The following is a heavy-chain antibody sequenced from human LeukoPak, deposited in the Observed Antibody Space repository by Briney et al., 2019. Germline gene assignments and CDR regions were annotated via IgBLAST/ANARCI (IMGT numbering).Heavy chain of an antibody. CDR3: ARDLSLGSGWYGY. V-gene: IGHV3-23*01. Sequence: GGSLRLSCAASGFTFSSYAMSWVRQAPGKGLEWVSAISGSGGSTYYADSVKGRFTISRDNSKNTLYLQMNSLRAEDTAVYYCARDLSLGSGWYGYWGQGTLVTVSS. CDR1: GFTFSSYA. CDR2: ISGSGGST. D-gene: IGHD6-19*01. J-gene: IGHJ4*02.